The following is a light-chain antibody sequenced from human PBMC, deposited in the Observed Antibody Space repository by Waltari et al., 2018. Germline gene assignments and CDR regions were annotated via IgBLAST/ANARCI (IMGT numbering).Light chain of an antibody. Sequence: EIVLTQSPGTLSLSPGERATLSCRARRSVSRTLAWYQQKHGQAPRLLIYDASTRATGIPDRFSGSGSGTDFSLTISRLEPEDFAVYYCQKYGTLPATFGQGTKVEIK. J-gene: IGKJ1*01. CDR1: RSVSRT. CDR3: QKYGTLPAT. V-gene: IGKV3-20*01. CDR2: DAS.